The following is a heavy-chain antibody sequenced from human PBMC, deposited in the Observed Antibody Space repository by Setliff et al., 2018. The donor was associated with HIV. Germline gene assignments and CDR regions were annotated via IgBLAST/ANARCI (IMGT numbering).Heavy chain of an antibody. V-gene: IGHV4-4*08. J-gene: IGHJ5*02. CDR3: ARYRYYYDSSGYGRWFDP. Sequence: PSETLSLTCAVYGGSFNGYYWSWVRQPPGKGLEWIGYIYTTGSTNYNPSLKSRVTISVDTSENQFSLRLNSVTAADTAVYYCARYRYYYDSSGYGRWFDPWGQGTLVTVSS. D-gene: IGHD3-22*01. CDR2: IYTTGST. CDR1: GGSFNGYY.